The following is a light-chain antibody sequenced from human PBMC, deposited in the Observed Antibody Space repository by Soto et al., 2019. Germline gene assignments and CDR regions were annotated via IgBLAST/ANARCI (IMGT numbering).Light chain of an antibody. J-gene: IGKJ3*01. CDR3: QQLNSYPRGFT. CDR2: AAS. V-gene: IGKV1-9*01. CDR1: QGISSY. Sequence: DIQLTQSPSFLSASVGDRVTITCRASQGISSYLAWYQQKPEKAPKLLIYAASTLQSGVPSRFSGSGSGTEFTLTISSLQPEDFATYYCQQLNSYPRGFTFGPGTKVDIK.